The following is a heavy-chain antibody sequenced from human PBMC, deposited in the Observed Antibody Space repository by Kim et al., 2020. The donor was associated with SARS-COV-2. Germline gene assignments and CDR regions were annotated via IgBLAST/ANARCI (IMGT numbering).Heavy chain of an antibody. D-gene: IGHD1-26*01. CDR2: IYYSGST. V-gene: IGHV4-39*07. J-gene: IGHJ4*02. CDR3: TRVRSSRYIIH. Sequence: SETLSLTCTVSGGSISSSSYYWGWIRQPPGKGREWIGSIYYSGSTYYNSSLKSRVTISVDTSKNQYSLKLSSVTAADTAVYSGTRVRSSRYIIHWGQGT. CDR1: GGSISSSSYY.